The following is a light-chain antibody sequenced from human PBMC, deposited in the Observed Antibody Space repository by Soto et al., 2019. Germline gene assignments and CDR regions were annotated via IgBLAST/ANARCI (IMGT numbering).Light chain of an antibody. CDR1: RSDIGACNF. Sequence: QSVLTQPASVSGSPGQSITITCTGTRSDIGACNFVSWYQQHPGEVPKLMLYDVSIRPSGVSNRFSGSKSGNTASLTISGLQAEDEADYYCTSWTTSTTMIFGGGTKVTVL. J-gene: IGLJ2*01. CDR3: TSWTTSTTMI. V-gene: IGLV2-14*03. CDR2: DVS.